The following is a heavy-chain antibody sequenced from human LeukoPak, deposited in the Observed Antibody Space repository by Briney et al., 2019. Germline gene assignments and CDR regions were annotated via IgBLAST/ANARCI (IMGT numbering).Heavy chain of an antibody. CDR1: GFTFSNYA. V-gene: IGHV3-21*01. D-gene: IGHD5-12*01. J-gene: IGHJ4*02. CDR3: ASIVATGRDY. CDR2: ISSSSSYI. Sequence: GGSLRLSCAASGFTFSNYAMRWVRQAPGKGLEWVSSISSSSSYIYYADSVKGRFTISRDNAKNSLYLQMNSLRAEDTAVYYCASIVATGRDYWGQGTLVTVSS.